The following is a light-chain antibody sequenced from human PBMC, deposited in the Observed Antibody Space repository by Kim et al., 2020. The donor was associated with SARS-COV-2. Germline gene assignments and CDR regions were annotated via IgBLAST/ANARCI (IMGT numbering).Light chain of an antibody. CDR2: GAS. CDR1: QSISSSY. CDR3: QHYSSSPPWT. V-gene: IGKV3-20*01. J-gene: IGKJ1*01. Sequence: PGERATLSCRASQSISSSYFAWYQQRPGQAPRLLIYGASSRATGIPDRFSGSGSGADFTLTISRLEPEDFAVYYCQHYSSSPPWTFGQGTKVDIK.